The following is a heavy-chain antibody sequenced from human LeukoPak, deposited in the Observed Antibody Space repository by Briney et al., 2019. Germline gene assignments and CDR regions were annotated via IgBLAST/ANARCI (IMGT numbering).Heavy chain of an antibody. Sequence: SETLSLTCTVSGGSITSSTYYWGWIRQPPGRGLEWIGSIYYGGSGSTYYNPSLQSRVTISVDTSKNQLSLKLSSVTAADTAVYYCARRLISGWYGTGFGYWGQGNLVTVSS. CDR2: IYYGGSGST. CDR1: GGSITSSTYY. CDR3: ARRLISGWYGTGFGY. V-gene: IGHV4-39*01. J-gene: IGHJ4*02. D-gene: IGHD6-19*01.